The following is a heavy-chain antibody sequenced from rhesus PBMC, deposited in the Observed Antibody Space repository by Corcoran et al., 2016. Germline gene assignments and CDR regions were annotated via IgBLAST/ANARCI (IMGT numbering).Heavy chain of an antibody. CDR2: IYSNSDNT. J-gene: IGHJ5-1*01. V-gene: IGHV4S12*01. Sequence: QVQLQESGPGVLKPSETLSLTCAVSGASIRSCYSSWSCLLPPPRTGLEWIGGIYSNSDNTNNNPSLKSRVTISKDTSKNQFSRKLSSVTAADTAVYYCARTYSGSGNRFDVWGAGVVVTVSS. CDR3: ARTYSGSGNRFDV. CDR1: GASIRSCYSS. D-gene: IGHD6-25*01.